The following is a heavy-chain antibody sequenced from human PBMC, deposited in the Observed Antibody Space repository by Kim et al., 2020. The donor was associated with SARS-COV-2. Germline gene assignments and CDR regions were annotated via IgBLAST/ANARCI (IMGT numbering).Heavy chain of an antibody. CDR1: GFTFSSYS. CDR2: ISSSSSYI. CDR3: ARDDYGDYYYYGMDV. V-gene: IGHV3-21*01. J-gene: IGHJ6*02. D-gene: IGHD4-17*01. Sequence: GGSRLSCAASGFTFSSYSMNWVRQAPGKGLEWVSSISSSSSYIYYADSVKGRFTISRDNAKNSLYLQMNSLRAEDTAVYYCARDDYGDYYYYGMDVWGQGTTVTVSS.